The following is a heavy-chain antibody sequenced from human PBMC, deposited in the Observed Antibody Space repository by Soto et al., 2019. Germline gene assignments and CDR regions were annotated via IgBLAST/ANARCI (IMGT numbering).Heavy chain of an antibody. CDR2: IIPIFGTA. J-gene: IGHJ6*02. D-gene: IGHD2-2*01. CDR3: ASRSSLRGYCISTSCYGYYYGMDV. Sequence: QVQLVQSGAEVKKPGSSVKVSCKASGGTFSSYAISWVRQAPGQGLEWMGGIIPIFGTADYAQKFQGRVTITADESTSTACMELGSMRSEDTAVYYCASRSSLRGYCISTSCYGYYYGMDVWGQGTTVTVSS. V-gene: IGHV1-69*12. CDR1: GGTFSSYA.